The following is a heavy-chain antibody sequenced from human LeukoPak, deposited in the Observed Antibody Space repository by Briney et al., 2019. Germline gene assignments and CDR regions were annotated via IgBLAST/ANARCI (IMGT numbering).Heavy chain of an antibody. D-gene: IGHD6-19*01. CDR3: ARHKRYSSGWYDY. CDR2: IYYSGSS. CDR1: GGSISSYY. Sequence: SETLSLTCTVSGGSISSYYWSWIRQPPGKGLEWIGYIYYSGSSNYNPSLKSRVTMSVDTSKNQFSLKLSSVTAADPAVYYCARHKRYSSGWYDYWGQGTLVTVSS. J-gene: IGHJ4*02. V-gene: IGHV4-59*08.